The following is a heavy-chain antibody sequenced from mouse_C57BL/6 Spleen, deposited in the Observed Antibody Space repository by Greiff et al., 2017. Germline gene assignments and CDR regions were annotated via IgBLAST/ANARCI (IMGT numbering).Heavy chain of an antibody. D-gene: IGHD2-5*01. CDR1: GFNIQDFY. Sequence: VKLQQSGAELVKPGASVKLSCTASGFNIQDFYMHWVKQWTEQGLEWIGRIYPEEGEPKYAPNFQGKSTITTDTSSNTAYLQRSSLTSKDTCVYYGARGDSNYYFYYWGQGTTLTVSS. CDR3: ARGDSNYYFYY. CDR2: IYPEEGEP. V-gene: IGHV14-2*01. J-gene: IGHJ2*01.